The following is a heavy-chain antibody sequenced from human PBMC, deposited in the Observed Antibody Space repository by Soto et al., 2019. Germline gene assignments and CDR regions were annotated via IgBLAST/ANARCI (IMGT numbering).Heavy chain of an antibody. J-gene: IGHJ6*02. CDR3: ARSHGLHTPYYYYYGMDV. CDR2: ISAYNGNT. Sequence: ASVKVSCKASGYTFTIYGIIWVRQAPGQGLEWMGWISAYNGNTNYAQKLQGRVTMTTDTSTSTAYMELRSLRSDDTAVYYCARSHGLHTPYYYYYGMDVWGQGTTVTVSS. D-gene: IGHD4-4*01. V-gene: IGHV1-18*01. CDR1: GYTFTIYG.